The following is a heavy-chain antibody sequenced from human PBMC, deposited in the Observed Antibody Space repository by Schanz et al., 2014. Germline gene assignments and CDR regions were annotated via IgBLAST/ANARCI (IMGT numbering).Heavy chain of an antibody. D-gene: IGHD3-10*01. CDR2: ISSSSSTR. V-gene: IGHV3-48*04. J-gene: IGHJ3*02. CDR1: GFSFGTYA. Sequence: EVHLLESGGGLVQPGGSLRLSCAASGFSFGTYAMSWVRQAPGKGLEWVSYISSSSSTRYYADSVKGRFTISRDNTKNSLFLQLNSLRAEDTAVYYCAKGRFGELSAFDIWGQGTLVTVSS. CDR3: AKGRFGELSAFDI.